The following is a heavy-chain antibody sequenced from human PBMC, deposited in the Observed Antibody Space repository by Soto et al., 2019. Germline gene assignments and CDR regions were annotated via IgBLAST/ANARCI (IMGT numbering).Heavy chain of an antibody. V-gene: IGHV6-1*01. CDR1: GDSVSLNSAA. CDR3: ARDPELELEGNWFDP. CDR2: TYYRSKWYN. Sequence: SQTLSLTCAISGDSVSLNSAAWNWIRRSPSRGLEWLGRTYYRSKWYNDYAVSVKSRITINPDTSKNQFSLQLNSVTPEDTAVYYCARDPELELEGNWFDPWGQGTLVTSPQ. J-gene: IGHJ5*02. D-gene: IGHD1-7*01.